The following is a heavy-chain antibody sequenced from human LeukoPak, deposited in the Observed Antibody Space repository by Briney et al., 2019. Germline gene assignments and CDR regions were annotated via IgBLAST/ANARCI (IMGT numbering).Heavy chain of an antibody. J-gene: IGHJ5*02. CDR1: GYTFTSYD. D-gene: IGHD6-19*01. CDR3: ARVGSSGWYENWFDP. CDR2: MNPNSGNT. Sequence: ASVKVPCKASGYTFTSYDINWVRQATGQGLEWMGWMNPNSGNTGYAQKFQGRVTMTRNTFISTAYMELSSLRSEDTAVYYCARVGSSGWYENWFDPWGQGTLVTVSS. V-gene: IGHV1-8*01.